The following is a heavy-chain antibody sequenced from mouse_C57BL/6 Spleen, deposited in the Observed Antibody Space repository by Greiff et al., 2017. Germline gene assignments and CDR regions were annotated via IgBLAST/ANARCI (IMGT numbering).Heavy chain of an antibody. CDR3: ARNGSPCDY. Sequence: VKLLESGPGLVQPSQSLSITCTVSGFSLTSYGVHWVRQSPGKGLEWLGVICSGGSTDCNAAFISRLSISKDNSKSQVFFKMNSLQADDTAIYNCARNGSPCDYWGQGTTLTVSS. J-gene: IGHJ2*01. CDR1: GFSLTSYG. V-gene: IGHV2-2*01. CDR2: ICSGGST. D-gene: IGHD1-1*01.